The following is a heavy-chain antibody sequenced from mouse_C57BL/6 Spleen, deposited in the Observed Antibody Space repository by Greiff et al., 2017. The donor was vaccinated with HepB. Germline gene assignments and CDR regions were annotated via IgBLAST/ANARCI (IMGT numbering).Heavy chain of an antibody. D-gene: IGHD1-3*01. CDR3: ARESRNPHYYAMDY. V-gene: IGHV1-39*01. CDR2: INPNYGTT. Sequence: EVKLMESGPELVKPGASVKISCKASGYSFTDYNMNWVKQSNGKSLEWIGVINPNYGTTSYNQKFKGKATLTVDQSSSTAYMQLNSLTSEDSAVYYCARESRNPHYYAMDYWGQGTSVTVSS. CDR1: GYSFTDYN. J-gene: IGHJ4*01.